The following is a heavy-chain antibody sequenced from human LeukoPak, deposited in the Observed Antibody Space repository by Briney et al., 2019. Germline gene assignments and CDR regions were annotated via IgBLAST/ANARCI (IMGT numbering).Heavy chain of an antibody. CDR1: GFTFSSYE. V-gene: IGHV3-48*03. CDR2: ISSSGGTI. CDR3: ARDSLFCTGGSCYSNYFDY. Sequence: GGSLRLSCAASGFTFSSYEMNWVRQAPGKGLEWISHISSSGGTIYYADSVNGRFIISRDNARNSLYLQMNSLRAEDTAVYFCARDSLFCTGGSCYSNYFDYWGQGTLVTVSS. D-gene: IGHD2-15*01. J-gene: IGHJ4*02.